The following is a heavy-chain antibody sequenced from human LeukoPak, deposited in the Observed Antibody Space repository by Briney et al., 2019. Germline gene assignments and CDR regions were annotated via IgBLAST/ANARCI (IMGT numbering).Heavy chain of an antibody. CDR1: GYTFTSYY. J-gene: IGHJ6*03. V-gene: IGHV1-46*01. CDR2: INPSGGTT. Sequence: ASVKVSCKASGYTFTSYYMHWVRQAPGQGLEWMGIINPSGGTTSYAQKFQGRVTMPRDMSTSTVYMELSSLRSEDTAVYYCARRSTRKVVVPAAIYYYYYMDVWGKGTTVTVSS. CDR3: ARRSTRKVVVPAAIYYYYYMDV. D-gene: IGHD2-2*02.